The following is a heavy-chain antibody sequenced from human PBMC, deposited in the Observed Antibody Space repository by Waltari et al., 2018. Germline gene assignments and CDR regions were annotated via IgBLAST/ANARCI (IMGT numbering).Heavy chain of an antibody. CDR3: ARDYYGSGGRGMDV. D-gene: IGHD3-10*01. CDR1: GLTFSSYA. Sequence: QVQLVESGGGVVQPGRSLRLSCAASGLTFSSYAMHWVRQAPGKGLEWVAVISYDGSNKYYADSVKGRFTISRDNSKNTLYLQMNSLRAEDTAVYYCARDYYGSGGRGMDVWGQGTTVTVSS. J-gene: IGHJ6*02. CDR2: ISYDGSNK. V-gene: IGHV3-30-3*01.